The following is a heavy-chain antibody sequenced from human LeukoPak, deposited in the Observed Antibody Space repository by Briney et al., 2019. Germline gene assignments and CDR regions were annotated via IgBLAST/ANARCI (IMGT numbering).Heavy chain of an antibody. V-gene: IGHV3-48*04. CDR1: GFTFSSYS. J-gene: IGHJ5*02. CDR3: ARETEDIVVVPAAIKWGNWFDP. CDR2: IIISSSTI. D-gene: IGHD2-2*02. Sequence: GGSLRLSCAASGFTFSSYSMNWVRQAPGKWLESVSYIIISSSTIYYAHSVKGRFTISRDNAKNSLYPQINSLRAEDTAVYYCARETEDIVVVPAAIKWGNWFDPWGQGTLVTVSS.